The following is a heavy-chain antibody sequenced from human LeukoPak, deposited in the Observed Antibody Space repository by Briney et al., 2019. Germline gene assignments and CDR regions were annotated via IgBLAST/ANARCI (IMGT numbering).Heavy chain of an antibody. CDR3: ASTTYRCCSGGSCYSFDI. V-gene: IGHV4-4*07. Sequence: PSETLSLTCTVSGGSISSYYWSGIRQPAGKGLEWIGRIYTSGTTNYNPSLKSRVTMSVDTSKNQFSLKLSSVTAADTAVYYCASTTYRCCSGGSCYSFDIWGQGTMVTVSS. J-gene: IGHJ3*02. CDR1: GGSISSYY. CDR2: IYTSGTT. D-gene: IGHD2-15*01.